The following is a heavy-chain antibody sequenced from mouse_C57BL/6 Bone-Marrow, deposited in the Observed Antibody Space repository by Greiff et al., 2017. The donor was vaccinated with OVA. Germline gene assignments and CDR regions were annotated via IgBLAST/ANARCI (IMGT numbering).Heavy chain of an antibody. D-gene: IGHD1-1*01. J-gene: IGHJ3*01. Sequence: VQLQQSGAELARPGASVKLSCKASGYTFTSYGISWVKQRTGQGLEWIGEIYPRSGNTYYNEKFKGKATLTADKSSSTAYMELRSLTSEDSAVYFCARSAIYYYGISYLAWFAYWGQGTLVTVSA. CDR3: ARSAIYYYGISYLAWFAY. CDR1: GYTFTSYG. CDR2: IYPRSGNT. V-gene: IGHV1-81*01.